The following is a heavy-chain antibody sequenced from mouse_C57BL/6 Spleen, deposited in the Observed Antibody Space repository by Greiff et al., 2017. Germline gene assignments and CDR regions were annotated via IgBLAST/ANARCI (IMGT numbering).Heavy chain of an antibody. Sequence: QVQLKESGAELARPGASVKMSCKASGYTFTSYTMHWVKQRPGQGLEWIGYINPSSGYTKYNQKFKDKATVTADKSSSTAYMQLSSLTSDDSAVYYCAKDALYYGSSYAMDYGGQGTSVTVSS. V-gene: IGHV1-4*01. CDR2: INPSSGYT. J-gene: IGHJ4*01. CDR3: AKDALYYGSSYAMDY. D-gene: IGHD1-1*01. CDR1: GYTFTSYT.